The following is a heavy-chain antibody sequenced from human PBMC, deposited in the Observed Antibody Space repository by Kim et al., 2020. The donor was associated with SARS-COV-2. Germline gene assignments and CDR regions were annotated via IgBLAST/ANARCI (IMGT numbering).Heavy chain of an antibody. V-gene: IGHV3-48*02. CDR3: AREKANVDTAMVYNTYFDY. CDR1: GFTFSSYS. D-gene: IGHD5-18*01. Sequence: GGSLRLSCAASGFTFSSYSMNWVRQAPGKGLEWVSYISSSSSTIYYADSVKGRFTISRDNAKNSLYLQMNSLRDEDTAVYYCAREKANVDTAMVYNTYFDYWGQGTLVTVSS. J-gene: IGHJ4*02. CDR2: ISSSSSTI.